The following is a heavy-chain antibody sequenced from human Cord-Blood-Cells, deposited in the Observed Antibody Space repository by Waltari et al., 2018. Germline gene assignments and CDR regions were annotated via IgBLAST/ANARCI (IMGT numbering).Heavy chain of an antibody. CDR2: FDPEDGET. Sequence: QVQLVQSGAEVKKPGASVKVSCKVSGYTLTELPMHWGRQAPGKGLEWMGGFDPEDGETIYAQKFQGRVTMTEDTSTDTAYMELSSLRSEDTTVYYCATITMVRGTDGMDVWGQGTTVTVSS. V-gene: IGHV1-24*01. CDR3: ATITMVRGTDGMDV. CDR1: GYTLTELP. D-gene: IGHD3-10*01. J-gene: IGHJ6*02.